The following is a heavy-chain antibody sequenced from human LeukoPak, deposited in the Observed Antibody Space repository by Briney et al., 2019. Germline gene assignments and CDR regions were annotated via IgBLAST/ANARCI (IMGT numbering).Heavy chain of an antibody. V-gene: IGHV1-18*04. Sequence: ASVKVSCKASGYTFTSYGISWVRQAPGQGLEWMGWICAYNGNTNYAQKLQGRVTMTTDTSTSTAYMELRSLRSDDAAVYYCARALAVAGIIDYWGQGTLVTVSS. CDR1: GYTFTSYG. CDR3: ARALAVAGIIDY. D-gene: IGHD6-19*01. CDR2: ICAYNGNT. J-gene: IGHJ4*02.